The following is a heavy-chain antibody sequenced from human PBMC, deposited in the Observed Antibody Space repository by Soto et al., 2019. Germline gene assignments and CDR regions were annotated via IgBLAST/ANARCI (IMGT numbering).Heavy chain of an antibody. CDR2: ISGSGRST. J-gene: IGHJ4*02. Sequence: EVQLLESGGGLVQPGGSLRLSCAASGFTFSSYAMSWVRQAPGKGLEWVSGISGSGRSTYYADSVKGRFTISRDNSKNTLYLHMNSLRAEDTAVYYCAKEEGYSSAWTEIDYWGQGTLVTVSS. D-gene: IGHD6-19*01. V-gene: IGHV3-23*01. CDR3: AKEEGYSSAWTEIDY. CDR1: GFTFSSYA.